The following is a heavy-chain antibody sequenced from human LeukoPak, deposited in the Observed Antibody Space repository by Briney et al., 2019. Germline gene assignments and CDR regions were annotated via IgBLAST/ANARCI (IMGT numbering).Heavy chain of an antibody. CDR1: GFTFTSYG. D-gene: IGHD2-15*01. V-gene: IGHV3-30*02. Sequence: GGSLRLPYAASGFTFTSYGLHWVRQAPGKGLEWVAFIRYDGSDKYYPDSVKGRFTISRDNSKNTLYLQMNSLRAEDTAVYYCAKDLRSGVSWLYYCGEGCLVTVSS. CDR2: IRYDGSDK. J-gene: IGHJ4*02. CDR3: AKDLRSGVSWLYY.